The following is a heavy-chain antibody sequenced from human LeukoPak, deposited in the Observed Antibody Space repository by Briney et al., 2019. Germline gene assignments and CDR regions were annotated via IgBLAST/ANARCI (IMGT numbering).Heavy chain of an antibody. V-gene: IGHV5-51*01. Sequence: GESLKISCQGSGYSFTTYWIGWVRQMPGKGLEWMGIIYPGDSDTRYSPSFQGQVTISADKSISTAYLQWSSLKASDTAMYYCARRGRGYQLLTRTDTFDIWGQGTMVTVSS. CDR1: GYSFTTYW. CDR2: IYPGDSDT. J-gene: IGHJ3*02. D-gene: IGHD2-2*01. CDR3: ARRGRGYQLLTRTDTFDI.